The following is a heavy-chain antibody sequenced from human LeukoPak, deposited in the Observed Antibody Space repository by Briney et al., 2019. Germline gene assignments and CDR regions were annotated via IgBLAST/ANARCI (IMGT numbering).Heavy chain of an antibody. J-gene: IGHJ4*02. CDR2: IDWDDDK. V-gene: IGHV2-70*01. Sequence: SGXALLKPTQTLTHTCTFSGFSLRTSGMCVSWIRQPPGKALEWLSLIDWDDDKYYSISLKTRLTISKDTSKNQVVLTMTNMDPVDTATYYCARILVDYYDSSGYYPDYWGQGTLVTVSS. CDR3: ARILVDYYDSSGYYPDY. CDR1: GFSLRTSGMC. D-gene: IGHD3-22*01.